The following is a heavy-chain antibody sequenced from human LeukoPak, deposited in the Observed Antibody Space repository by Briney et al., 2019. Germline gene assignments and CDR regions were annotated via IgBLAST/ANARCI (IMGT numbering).Heavy chain of an antibody. CDR2: IKQDGTEK. CDR1: GFTFSSHY. D-gene: IGHD4-23*01. Sequence: GGSLRLSCAASGFTFSSHYMTWVRQAPGKGLEWVATIKQDGTEKHYVDSVSGRFTISRDNAKNSLLLQMNSLRAEDTAIYYCARSSREVMDAYGGVFDYWGQGTLVTVSS. J-gene: IGHJ4*02. CDR3: ARSSREVMDAYGGVFDY. V-gene: IGHV3-7*01.